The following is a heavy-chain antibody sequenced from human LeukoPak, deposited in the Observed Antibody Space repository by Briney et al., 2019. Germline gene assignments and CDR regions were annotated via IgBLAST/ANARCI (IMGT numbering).Heavy chain of an antibody. CDR1: GFTFSGYW. CDR3: ASRISDYGDYGEVF. Sequence: GGSLRLSSAASGFTFSGYWMHWVRQAQGKGLVWVSLINSDGSSTTYADSVKGRFTISRDNAKNTLYLQMNSLRAEDTAVYYCASRISDYGDYGEVFWGQGTLVTVSS. CDR2: INSDGSST. J-gene: IGHJ4*02. D-gene: IGHD4-17*01. V-gene: IGHV3-74*01.